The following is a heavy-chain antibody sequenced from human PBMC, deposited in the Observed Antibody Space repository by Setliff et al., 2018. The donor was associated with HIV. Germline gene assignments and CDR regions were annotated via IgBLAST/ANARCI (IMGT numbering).Heavy chain of an antibody. CDR2: VYPGGTT. CDR3: ARDSKPGYYFVASGDNRRKYYYYMDV. J-gene: IGHJ6*03. CDR1: GFTVSDNY. Sequence: LRLSCAASGFTVSDNYMSWVRQAPGKGLEWVSVVYPGGTTYYADSVKGQFTISRDTSKNTLYLQMNSLRAEDTAVYYCARDSKPGYYFVASGDNRRKYYYYMDVWGKGTPVTVSS. D-gene: IGHD3-22*01. V-gene: IGHV3-66*02.